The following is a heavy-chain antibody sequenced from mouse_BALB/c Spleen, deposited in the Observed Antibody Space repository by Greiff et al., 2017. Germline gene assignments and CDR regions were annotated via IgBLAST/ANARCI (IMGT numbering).Heavy chain of an antibody. D-gene: IGHD1-1*01. CDR3: ARDGGNYYGSSYFDY. J-gene: IGHJ2*01. CDR2: INPYNDGT. CDR1: GYTFTSYV. Sequence: EVKLVESGPELVKPGASVKMSCKASGYTFTSYVMHWVKQKPGQGLEWIGYINPYNDGTKYNEKFKGKATLTSDKSSSTAYMELSSLTSEDSAVYYCARDGGNYYGSSYFDYWGQGTTLTVSS. V-gene: IGHV1-14*01.